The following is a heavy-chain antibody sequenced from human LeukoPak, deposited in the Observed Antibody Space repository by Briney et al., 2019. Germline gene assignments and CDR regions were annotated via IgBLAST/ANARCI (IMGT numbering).Heavy chain of an antibody. V-gene: IGHV3-23*01. CDR1: GFTFSSYA. CDR2: LNGSGGST. J-gene: IGHJ4*02. CDR3: AKETEDIVVVPAAMGDY. Sequence: GGSLRLSCAASGFTFSSYAMSWVRQAPGKGLEWVSALNGSGGSTYYADSVKGRFTISRDNSKNTLYLQMNSLRAEDTAVYYCAKETEDIVVVPAAMGDYWGQGTLVTVSS. D-gene: IGHD2-2*01.